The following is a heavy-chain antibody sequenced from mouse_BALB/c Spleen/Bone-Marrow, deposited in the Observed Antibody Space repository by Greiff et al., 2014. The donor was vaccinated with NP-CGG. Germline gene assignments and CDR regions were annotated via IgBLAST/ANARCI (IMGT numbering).Heavy chain of an antibody. Sequence: EVQLQQSGAELVKPGASVKLSCTASGFNIKDTYMHWVKQRPEQGLEWIGRIDPANGNTKYDPKFQGKATITADTSSNTAYLQRSSLTAEDIAAYYWSIYYGNHEAWDYWGQGTPVPVPS. D-gene: IGHD2-1*01. CDR2: IDPANGNT. CDR3: SIYYGNHEAWDY. J-gene: IGHJ4*01. CDR1: GFNIKDTY. V-gene: IGHV14-3*02.